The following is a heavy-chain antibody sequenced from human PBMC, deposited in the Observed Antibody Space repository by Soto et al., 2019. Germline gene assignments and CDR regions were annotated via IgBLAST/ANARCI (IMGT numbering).Heavy chain of an antibody. V-gene: IGHV3-23*01. D-gene: IGHD2-15*01. CDR1: GIMFSGYA. CDR3: ATDRFCDGGSCRTRVY. J-gene: IGHJ4*02. Sequence: EVHLLESGGGLVQPGGSLRLSCATSGIMFSGYALSWVRQAPGKGLELVSGLTVGGRDTSYAGSVDGRFTVSGDSSSGTLYQQMNYLRADDTAVYYCATDRFCDGGSCRTRVYWGLGTLVTVSS. CDR2: LTVGGRDT.